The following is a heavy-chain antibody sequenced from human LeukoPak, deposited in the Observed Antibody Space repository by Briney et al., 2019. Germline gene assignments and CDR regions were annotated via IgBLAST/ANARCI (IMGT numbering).Heavy chain of an antibody. CDR3: TRMTAGHDY. D-gene: IGHD2-21*02. CDR2: INHSGYT. V-gene: IGHV4-34*01. CDR1: GVSYDDYY. J-gene: IGHJ4*02. Sequence: SETLSLTCAVSGVSYDDYYWSWVRQTPGKGLEWIGEINHSGYTNDSPSLKSRVTLSIDTSRKQFSLDLRSVTVADTGIYYCTRMTAGHDYWGQGTLVTVSS.